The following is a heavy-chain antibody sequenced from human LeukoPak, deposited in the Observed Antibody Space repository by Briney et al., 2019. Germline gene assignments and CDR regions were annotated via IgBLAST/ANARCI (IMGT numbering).Heavy chain of an antibody. D-gene: IGHD3-22*01. V-gene: IGHV4-34*01. CDR3: AKSVLSPFSYDSRDPDY. Sequence: SETLSLTCAVYGGSFSGYYWSWIRQPPGKGLEWIGEINHSGSTNHSPSLKSRVTISVDTSKNQFSLKLSSVTAADTAVYYCAKSVLSPFSYDSRDPDYWGQGTLVTVSS. CDR2: INHSGST. J-gene: IGHJ4*02. CDR1: GGSFSGYY.